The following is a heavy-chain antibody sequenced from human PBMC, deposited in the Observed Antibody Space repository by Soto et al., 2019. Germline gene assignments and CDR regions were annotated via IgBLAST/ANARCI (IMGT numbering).Heavy chain of an antibody. CDR2: INPSGGST. CDR3: ARDRRELNSFFRGLFYYYGMDV. D-gene: IGHD1-7*01. J-gene: IGHJ6*02. Sequence: GASVKVSCKASGYTFTSYYMHWVRQAPGQGLEWMGIINPSGGSTSYAQKFQGRVTMTRDTSTSTVYMELSSLRSEDTAVYYCARDRRELNSFFRGLFYYYGMDVWGQGTTVTVSS. V-gene: IGHV1-46*01. CDR1: GYTFTSYY.